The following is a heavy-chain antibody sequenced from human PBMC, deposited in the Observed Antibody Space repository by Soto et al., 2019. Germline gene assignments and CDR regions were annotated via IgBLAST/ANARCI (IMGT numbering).Heavy chain of an antibody. CDR2: ISYDGSNK. V-gene: IGHV3-30*18. D-gene: IGHD2-15*01. Sequence: GGSLRLSCAASGFTFSSYGMHWVRQAPGKGLEWVAVISYDGSNKYYADSVKCRFTISRDNSKNTLYLQMNSLRAEDTAVYYCAKDIGYCSGGSCEYYFDYWGQGTLVTVSS. CDR3: AKDIGYCSGGSCEYYFDY. J-gene: IGHJ4*02. CDR1: GFTFSSYG.